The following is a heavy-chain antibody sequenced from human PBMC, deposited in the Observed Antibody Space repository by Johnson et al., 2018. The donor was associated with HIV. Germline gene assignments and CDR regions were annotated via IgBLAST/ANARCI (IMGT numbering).Heavy chain of an antibody. J-gene: IGHJ3*02. CDR3: ASVYYDILTGYYYDAFDI. CDR1: GFTFSSYA. D-gene: IGHD3-9*01. Sequence: QVQLVESGGGVVQPGGSLRLSCAASGFTFSSYAMHWVRLAPGKGLEWVAVIWFDGSNKYYADSVKGLFTISRDNSKNTLYLQMNSLRAEDTAVYYCASVYYDILTGYYYDAFDIWGQGTMVTVSS. CDR2: IWFDGSNK. V-gene: IGHV3-33*01.